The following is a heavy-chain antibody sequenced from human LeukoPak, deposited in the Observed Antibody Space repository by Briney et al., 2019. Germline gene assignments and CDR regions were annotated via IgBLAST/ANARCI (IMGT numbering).Heavy chain of an antibody. D-gene: IGHD1-26*01. CDR3: AKQSGSYFRGERYFDY. V-gene: IGHV5-51*01. CDR2: IYPGDSDT. Sequence: GESLKISCKGSGYSFTNYWIGWVRQMPGKGPEWMGIIYPGDSDTRYSPSFQGLVTISADKSSSTAHLQWSSLKASDTAMYYCAKQSGSYFRGERYFDYWGQGTLVTVSS. CDR1: GYSFTNYW. J-gene: IGHJ4*02.